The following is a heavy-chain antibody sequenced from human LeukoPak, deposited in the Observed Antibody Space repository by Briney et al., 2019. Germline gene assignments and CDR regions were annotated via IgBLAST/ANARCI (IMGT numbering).Heavy chain of an antibody. D-gene: IGHD3-10*01. CDR3: AREMVRGVIIPNDY. J-gene: IGHJ4*02. V-gene: IGHV3-23*01. CDR2: ISGSGGTT. CDR1: GFTFSSYA. Sequence: GGSLRLSCAASGFTFSSYAMSWVRQAPGKGLEWVSAISGSGGTTYYADSVKGRFTISRDNAKNSLYLQMNSLRAEDTAVYYCAREMVRGVIIPNDYWGQGTLVTVSS.